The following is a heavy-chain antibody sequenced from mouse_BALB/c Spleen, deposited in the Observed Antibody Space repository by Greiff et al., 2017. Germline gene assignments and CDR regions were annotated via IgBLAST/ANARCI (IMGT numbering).Heavy chain of an antibody. CDR3: ALIYYYHPWYFDV. D-gene: IGHD1-1*01. CDR1: GDSITSGY. V-gene: IGHV3-8*02. J-gene: IGHJ1*01. Sequence: EVQVVESGPSLVKPSQTLSLTCSVTGDSITSGYWNWIRKFPGNKLEYMGYISYSGSTYYNPSLKSRISITRDTSKNQYYLQLNSVTTEDTATYYCALIYYYHPWYFDVWGAGTTVTVSS. CDR2: ISYSGST.